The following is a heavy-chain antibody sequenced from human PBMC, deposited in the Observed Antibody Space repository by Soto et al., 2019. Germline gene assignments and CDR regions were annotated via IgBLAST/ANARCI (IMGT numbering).Heavy chain of an antibody. D-gene: IGHD6-19*01. J-gene: IGHJ4*02. Sequence: QLQLQESGSGLVKPSQTLSLTCAVSGGSISSGGYSWSWIRQPPGKGLEWIGYIYHSGSTYYNPSLKSRVTISVDRSKNQFSLKLSSATAADTAVYYCARAGGLGAVAADYWGQGTLVTVSS. CDR1: GGSISSGGYS. CDR3: ARAGGLGAVAADY. V-gene: IGHV4-30-2*01. CDR2: IYHSGST.